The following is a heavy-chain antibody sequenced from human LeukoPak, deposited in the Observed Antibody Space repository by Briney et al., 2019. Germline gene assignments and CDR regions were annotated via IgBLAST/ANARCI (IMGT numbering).Heavy chain of an antibody. CDR1: GYSFTNYW. Sequence: GESLKISCKASGYSFTNYWIGWVRQMPGKGLEWMGIIYPGDSDTKYSPSFQVQVTISADKSINTAYLQWSSLRASDTAMYYCARQGTIVAGTLGTTFDYWGQGTLLTVSS. J-gene: IGHJ4*02. CDR3: ARQGTIVAGTLGTTFDY. V-gene: IGHV5-51*01. CDR2: IYPGDSDT. D-gene: IGHD5-12*01.